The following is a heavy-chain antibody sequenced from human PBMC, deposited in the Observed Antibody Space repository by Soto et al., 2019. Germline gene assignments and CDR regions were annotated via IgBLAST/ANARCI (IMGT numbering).Heavy chain of an antibody. CDR1: GGSISSYY. CDR2: IYHTGST. J-gene: IGHJ2*01. V-gene: IGHV4-4*09. CDR3: ARVKVGDLFRFNWFFDL. D-gene: IGHD3-3*01. Sequence: SETLSLTCTVSGGSISSYYWSWIRQPPGKGQDWIAYIYHTGSTNYNSSLKRRVSISVDTSKNQFSLKLKSVTETDTAVYYCARVKVGDLFRFNWFFDLWGRGTLVTVSS.